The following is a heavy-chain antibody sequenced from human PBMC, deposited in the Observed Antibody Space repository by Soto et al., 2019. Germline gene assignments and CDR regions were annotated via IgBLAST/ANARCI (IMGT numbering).Heavy chain of an antibody. D-gene: IGHD3-22*01. CDR2: IIPIFGTA. CDR3: ARGDYYDSSVLSRFDY. J-gene: IGHJ4*02. CDR1: GGTFSSYA. Sequence: AXVKVSCKASGGTFSSYAISWVRQAPGQGLEWMGGIIPIFGTANYAQKFQGRVTITADESTSTAYMELSSLRSEDTAVYYCARGDYYDSSVLSRFDYWGQGNLVTVSS. V-gene: IGHV1-69*13.